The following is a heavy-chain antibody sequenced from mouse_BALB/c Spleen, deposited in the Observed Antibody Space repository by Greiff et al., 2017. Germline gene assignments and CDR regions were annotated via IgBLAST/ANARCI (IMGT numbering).Heavy chain of an antibody. D-gene: IGHD2-1*01. V-gene: IGHV5-6*02. Sequence: DVKLVESGGDLVKPGGSLKLSCAASGFTFSSYGMSWVRQTPDKRLEWVATISSGGSYTYYPDSVKGRFTISRDNAKNTLYLQMSSLKSEDTAMYYCARHGEGNYGAMDYWGQGTSVTVSS. CDR1: GFTFSSYG. CDR2: ISSGGSYT. CDR3: ARHGEGNYGAMDY. J-gene: IGHJ4*01.